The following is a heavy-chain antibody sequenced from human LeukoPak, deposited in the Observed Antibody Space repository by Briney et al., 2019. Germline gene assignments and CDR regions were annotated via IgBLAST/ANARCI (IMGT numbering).Heavy chain of an antibody. D-gene: IGHD3-22*01. J-gene: IGHJ3*02. CDR1: GYSFTNYW. Sequence: GESLKISCKGSGYSFTNYWIGWVRQMPGKGLEWMGIIYPADSDTRYRPSFQGQVTITADKSISTAYLQWSSLKASDTAMYYCARQRSYYDSSGYYYAFDIWGQGTIVTVSS. CDR2: IYPADSDT. CDR3: ARQRSYYDSSGYYYAFDI. V-gene: IGHV5-51*01.